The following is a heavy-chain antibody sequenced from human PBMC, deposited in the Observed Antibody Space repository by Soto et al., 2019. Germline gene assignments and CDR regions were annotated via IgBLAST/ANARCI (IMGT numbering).Heavy chain of an antibody. CDR3: ARDSHYDSSDYYYNWLDP. D-gene: IGHD3-22*01. V-gene: IGHV4-59*01. CDR2: IYYSGST. CDR1: CGSISGYY. J-gene: IGHJ5*02. Sequence: SATLSLTCSVSCGSISGYYWSWIRQPPGKGLEWIGNIYYSGSTKYNPSLKSRVALSIDMSKRQVSLKLSSVTAADTAVYYCARDSHYDSSDYYYNWLDPWGQGTLVTVSS.